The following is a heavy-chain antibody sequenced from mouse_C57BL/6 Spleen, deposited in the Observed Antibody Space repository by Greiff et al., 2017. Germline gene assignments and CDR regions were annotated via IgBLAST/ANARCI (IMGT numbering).Heavy chain of an antibody. Sequence: QVQLQQPGAELVRPGSSVKLSCKASGYTFTSYWMHLVKQRPIQGLEWIGNIDPSDSETHYNQKFKDKATLTVDKSSSTAYMQLSSLTSEDSAVYYCVRGAGYWYFDVWGTGTTVTVSS. CDR2: IDPSDSET. CDR1: GYTFTSYW. CDR3: VRGAGYWYFDV. D-gene: IGHD3-3*01. J-gene: IGHJ1*03. V-gene: IGHV1-52*01.